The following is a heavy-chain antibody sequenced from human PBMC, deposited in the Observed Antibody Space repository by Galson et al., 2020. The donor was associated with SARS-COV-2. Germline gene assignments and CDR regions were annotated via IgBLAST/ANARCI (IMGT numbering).Heavy chain of an antibody. CDR1: GFNFNYYA. V-gene: IGHV3-30-3*01. CDR3: ARDQRLPVVAGSLGYFDY. Sequence: TGGSLRLSCASSGFNFNYYAIHWVRQAPGKGLERVAVNSDDGVNNRYADSVKGRFTISRDNSKNTVYLQINSPRPEDTAVYYWARDQRLPVVAGSLGYFDYWGQGTLVTVSS. J-gene: IGHJ4*02. CDR2: NSDDGVNN. D-gene: IGHD2-15*01.